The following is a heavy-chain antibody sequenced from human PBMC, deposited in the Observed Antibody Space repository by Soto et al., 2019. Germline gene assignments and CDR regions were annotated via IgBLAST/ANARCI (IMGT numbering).Heavy chain of an antibody. Sequence: SETLSLTCTVSGGSISSSIYYWGWIRQPPGKGLEWIGSIYYIGSTYYNSSLKSRVTISVDTSKNQFSLKLTSVTAADTAVYYCARGSTGYSSSWYRYWGQGTLVTVSS. CDR1: GGSISSSIYY. D-gene: IGHD6-13*01. J-gene: IGHJ4*02. V-gene: IGHV4-39*01. CDR2: IYYIGST. CDR3: ARGSTGYSSSWYRY.